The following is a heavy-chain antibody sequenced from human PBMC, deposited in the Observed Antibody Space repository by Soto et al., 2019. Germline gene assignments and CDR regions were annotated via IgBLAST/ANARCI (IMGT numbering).Heavy chain of an antibody. CDR2: IKEDGSEK. CDR3: AMVAYTGYDPLDY. Sequence: EVQLVESGGGLVQPGGSLRLACAASGFTFRNYWMTWVRQAPGDGLEWVATIKEDGSEKYYVDYVKGRFTISRDSAKSSLHLQINSLRAEDTAVYYCAMVAYTGYDPLDYWGQGTLVTVSS. V-gene: IGHV3-7*04. D-gene: IGHD5-12*01. J-gene: IGHJ4*02. CDR1: GFTFRNYW.